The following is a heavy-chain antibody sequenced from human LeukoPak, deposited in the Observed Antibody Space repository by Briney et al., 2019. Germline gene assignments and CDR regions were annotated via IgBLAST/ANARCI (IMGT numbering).Heavy chain of an antibody. J-gene: IGHJ4*02. Sequence: ASVKASCKASGYTFTSYGISWVRQAPVQGLEWMGWISAYNGNTNYAQKLQGRVTMTTDTSTSTAYMELRSLRSDDTAVYYCASTLYGSGSTYLDYWGQGTLVTVSS. D-gene: IGHD3-10*01. CDR3: ASTLYGSGSTYLDY. V-gene: IGHV1-18*01. CDR2: ISAYNGNT. CDR1: GYTFTSYG.